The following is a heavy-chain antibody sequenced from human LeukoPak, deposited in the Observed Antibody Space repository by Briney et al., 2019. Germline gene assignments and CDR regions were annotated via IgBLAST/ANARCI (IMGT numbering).Heavy chain of an antibody. CDR3: AKDHYYYDSSGYYYFDY. Sequence: PGGPLRLSCAASGFTFTSYAMTWVRHAPGKGLEWVSTISGSGVSTYYADSVKGRFTISRDNSKNTLYLQMNSLRAEDTAVYYCAKDHYYYDSSGYYYFDYWGQGTLVTVSS. V-gene: IGHV3-23*01. D-gene: IGHD3-22*01. CDR1: GFTFTSYA. CDR2: ISGSGVST. J-gene: IGHJ4*02.